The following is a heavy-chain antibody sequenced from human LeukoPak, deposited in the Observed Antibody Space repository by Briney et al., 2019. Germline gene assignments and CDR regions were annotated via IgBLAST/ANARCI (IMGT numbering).Heavy chain of an antibody. CDR1: GFTFSSYA. Sequence: GRSLRLSCAASGFTFSSYAMHWVRQAPGKGLEWVAVISYDGSNKYYADSVKGRFTISRDNSKNTLYLQMNSLRAEDTAVYYCARDLSTTNWFDPWGQGTLVTVSS. CDR3: ARDLSTTNWFDP. CDR2: ISYDGSNK. J-gene: IGHJ5*02. D-gene: IGHD2-2*01. V-gene: IGHV3-30-3*01.